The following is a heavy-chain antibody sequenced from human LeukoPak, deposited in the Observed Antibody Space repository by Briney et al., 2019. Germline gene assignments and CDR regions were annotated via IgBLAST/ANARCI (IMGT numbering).Heavy chain of an antibody. D-gene: IGHD2-2*01. V-gene: IGHV3-7*01. Sequence: GSLRLSCAASGFTFSSYWLSWVRQAPGKGLGWVANIKQDGSEKCYVDSVKGRFTISRDNAKNSLYLQMSSLRAEDTAVYYCARVPAADYYYYFHMDVWGKGTKVTVSS. CDR3: ARVPAADYYYYFHMDV. CDR2: IKQDGSEK. J-gene: IGHJ6*03. CDR1: GFTFSSYW.